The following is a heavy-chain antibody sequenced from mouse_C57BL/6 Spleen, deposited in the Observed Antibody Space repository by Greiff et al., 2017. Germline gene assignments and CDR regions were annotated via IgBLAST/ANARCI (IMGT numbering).Heavy chain of an antibody. CDR1: GYTFTSYY. J-gene: IGHJ1*03. Sequence: QVQLKQSGPELVKPGASVKISCKASGYTFTSYYIHWVKQRPGQGLEWIGWIYPGSGNTKYNEKFKGKATLTADTSSSTAYMQLSSLASEDSSVYYWARGGHYGSSCGYFDVWGTGTTVTVSS. D-gene: IGHD1-1*01. CDR2: IYPGSGNT. V-gene: IGHV1-66*01. CDR3: ARGGHYGSSCGYFDV.